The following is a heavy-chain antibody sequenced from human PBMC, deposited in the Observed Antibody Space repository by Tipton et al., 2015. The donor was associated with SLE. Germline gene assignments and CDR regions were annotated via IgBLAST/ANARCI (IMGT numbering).Heavy chain of an antibody. J-gene: IGHJ5*02. CDR1: GGSFSGYY. CDR2: INHRGST. CDR3: ARGLFYVGGGYNWFDP. D-gene: IGHD2/OR15-2a*01. Sequence: TLSLTCAVYGGSFSGYYWSWIRQPPGKGLEWIGEINHRGSTNYNPSLKSRVTISVDTPKNQFSLKLSSVTAADTAVYYCARGLFYVGGGYNWFDPWGQGTLVTVSS. V-gene: IGHV4-34*01.